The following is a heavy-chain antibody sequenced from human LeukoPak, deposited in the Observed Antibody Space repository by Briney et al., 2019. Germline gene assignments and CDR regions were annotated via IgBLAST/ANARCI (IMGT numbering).Heavy chain of an antibody. V-gene: IGHV3-7*01. D-gene: IGHD3-22*01. CDR2: IKQDGSEK. Sequence: GGSLRLSCAASGFTFSSYWMSWVRHAPGKGLEWVANIKQDGSEKYYVDSVKGRFTISRDNAKNSLYLQMNSLRGEDTAVYYCARVDSSGYYFDYWGQGTLVTVSS. J-gene: IGHJ4*02. CDR1: GFTFSSYW. CDR3: ARVDSSGYYFDY.